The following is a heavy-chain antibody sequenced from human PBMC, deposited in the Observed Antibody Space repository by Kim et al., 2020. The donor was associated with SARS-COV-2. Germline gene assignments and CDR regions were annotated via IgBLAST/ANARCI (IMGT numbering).Heavy chain of an antibody. Sequence: ASVKVSCKASGYTFTSYAMNWVRQAPGQGLEWMGWINTNTGNPTYAQGFTGRFVFSLDTSVSTAYLQISSLKAEDTAVYYCARDGRLGFGNGMDVWGQGTTVTVSS. CDR1: GYTFTSYA. CDR2: INTNTGNP. J-gene: IGHJ6*02. D-gene: IGHD3-10*01. CDR3: ARDGRLGFGNGMDV. V-gene: IGHV7-4-1*02.